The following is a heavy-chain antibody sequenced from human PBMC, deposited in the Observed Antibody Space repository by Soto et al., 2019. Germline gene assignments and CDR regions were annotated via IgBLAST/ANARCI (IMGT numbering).Heavy chain of an antibody. CDR1: GGSISSYY. CDR3: ARAQQCGGDCYSGAFDI. CDR2: IYYSGST. V-gene: IGHV4-59*01. D-gene: IGHD2-21*02. J-gene: IGHJ3*02. Sequence: SETLSLTCTVSGGSISSYYWSWIRQPPGKGLEWIGYIYYSGSTNYNPSLKSRVTISVDTSKNQFSLKLSSVTAADTAVYYCARAQQCGGDCYSGAFDIWGQGTMVTVS.